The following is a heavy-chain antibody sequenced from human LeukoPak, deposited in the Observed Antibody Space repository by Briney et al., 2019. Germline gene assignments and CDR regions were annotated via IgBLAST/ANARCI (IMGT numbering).Heavy chain of an antibody. J-gene: IGHJ3*02. CDR1: GYTLTELS. Sequence: GASVKVSCKVSGYTLTELSMHWVRQAPGKGLEWMGGFDPEDGETIYAQKFQGRVTMTEDTSTDTAYMELSSLRSDDSAVYYCARDQGNGWYGGWDAFDIWGQGTMVTVSS. D-gene: IGHD6-19*01. CDR3: ARDQGNGWYGGWDAFDI. V-gene: IGHV1-24*01. CDR2: FDPEDGET.